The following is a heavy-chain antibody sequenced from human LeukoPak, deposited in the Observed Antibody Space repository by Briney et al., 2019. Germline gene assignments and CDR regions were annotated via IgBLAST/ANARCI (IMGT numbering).Heavy chain of an antibody. D-gene: IGHD3-3*01. CDR3: ARDPTIFGVVIVPDY. Sequence: SETLSLTCTVSGGSVSSSSYYWGRIRQPPGKGLEWIGSIYYSGTTYYNTSLESRVTISVDTSKNQFSLDLSSVTAADTAVYNCARDPTIFGVVIVPDYWGQGTLVTVSS. CDR2: IYYSGTT. J-gene: IGHJ4*02. V-gene: IGHV4-39*02. CDR1: GGSVSSSSYY.